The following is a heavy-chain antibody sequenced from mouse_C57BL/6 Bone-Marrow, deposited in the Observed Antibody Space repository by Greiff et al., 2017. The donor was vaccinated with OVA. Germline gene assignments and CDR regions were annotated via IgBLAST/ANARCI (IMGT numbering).Heavy chain of an antibody. CDR1: GYTFTSYG. CDR2: IYPRSGNT. CDR3: AYGYDGGYYFDD. V-gene: IGHV1-81*01. D-gene: IGHD2-2*01. Sequence: QVQLQQSGAELARPGASVKLSCKASGYTFTSYGISWVKQRTGQGLEWIGEIYPRSGNTYYNEKFKGKATLTADKSSSTAYMELRSLTSEDSAVYFCAYGYDGGYYFDDWGQGTTLTVSS. J-gene: IGHJ2*01.